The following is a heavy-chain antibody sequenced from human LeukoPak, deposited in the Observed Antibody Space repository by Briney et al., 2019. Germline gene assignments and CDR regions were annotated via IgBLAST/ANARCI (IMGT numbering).Heavy chain of an antibody. CDR1: GFTFSNAW. D-gene: IGHD6-6*01. CDR3: ARDRSSSSSRYYYGMDV. CDR2: IKSKTDGGTT. Sequence: PGGSLRLSCAASGFTFSNAWMNWVRQAPGKGLEWVGRIKSKTDGGTTDYAAPVKGRFTISRDDSKNTLYLQMNSLKTEDTAVYYCARDRSSSSSRYYYGMDVWGQGTTVTVSS. V-gene: IGHV3-15*07. J-gene: IGHJ6*02.